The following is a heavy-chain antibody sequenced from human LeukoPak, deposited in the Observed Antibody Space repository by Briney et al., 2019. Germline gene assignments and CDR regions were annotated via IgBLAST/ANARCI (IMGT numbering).Heavy chain of an antibody. CDR3: ARLSKPGSFDY. CDR2: IYYSGST. J-gene: IGHJ4*02. Sequence: SETLSLTCTASGGSISSSNCYCAWIRQPPGKGLEWIGTIYYSGSTYNNASLKSRITMSVDTSKNQFSLKLSSVTAADTAVYYCARLSKPGSFDYWGQGALVTVSS. V-gene: IGHV4-39*01. CDR1: GGSISSSNCY. D-gene: IGHD1-14*01.